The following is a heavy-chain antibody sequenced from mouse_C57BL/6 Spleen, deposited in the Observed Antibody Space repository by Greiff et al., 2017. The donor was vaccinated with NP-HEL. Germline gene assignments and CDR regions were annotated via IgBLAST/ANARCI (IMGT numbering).Heavy chain of an antibody. CDR2: INPSSGYT. D-gene: IGHD2-1*01. CDR1: GYTFTSYW. J-gene: IGHJ4*01. Sequence: QVQLQQSGAELAKPGASVKLSCKASGYTFTSYWMHWVKQRPGQGLEWIGYINPSSGYTKYNQKFKDKATLTADKSSSTAYMQLSSLTYEDSAVYYCARESHGNHGAMDYWGQGTSVTVSS. CDR3: ARESHGNHGAMDY. V-gene: IGHV1-7*01.